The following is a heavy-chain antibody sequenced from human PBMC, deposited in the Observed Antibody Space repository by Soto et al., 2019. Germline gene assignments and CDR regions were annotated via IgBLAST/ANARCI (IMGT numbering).Heavy chain of an antibody. CDR1: GYTFTGYY. CDR3: ARAGHYGDYVDAFDI. V-gene: IGHV1-2*02. D-gene: IGHD4-17*01. CDR2: INPNSGGT. Sequence: ASVKVSCKASGYTFTGYYMHWVRQAPGQGLEWMGWINPNSGGTNYAQKFQGRVTMTRDTSISTVYMELSSLRSEDTAVYYCARAGHYGDYVDAFDIWGQGTMVTVSS. J-gene: IGHJ3*02.